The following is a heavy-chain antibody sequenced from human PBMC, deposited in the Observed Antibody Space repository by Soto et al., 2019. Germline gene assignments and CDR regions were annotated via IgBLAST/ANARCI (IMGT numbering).Heavy chain of an antibody. CDR1: GYTFTSYY. Sequence: WASVKVSCKASGYTFTSYYMHWVRQAPGQGLEWMGIINPSGGSTSYAQKFQGRVTMTRDASTSTVYMELSSLRAEDTVVYYCARTGYSSVWYQSWGQGTLVTVSS. CDR2: INPSGGST. V-gene: IGHV1-46*01. CDR3: ARTGYSSVWYQS. D-gene: IGHD6-19*01. J-gene: IGHJ4*02.